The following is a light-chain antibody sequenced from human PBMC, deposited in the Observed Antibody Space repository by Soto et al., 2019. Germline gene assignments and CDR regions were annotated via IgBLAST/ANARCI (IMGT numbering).Light chain of an antibody. CDR1: NSNIGAGFG. V-gene: IGLV1-40*01. J-gene: IGLJ2*01. Sequence: QSVLTQPPSVSGAPGQRVTISCTGSNSNIGAGFGGQWYQQFPRTAPRLLIFSNPNRPSGVPDRFSASKSGTSAFLAITGLRAEDEADYYCQSFDINVLALIFGVGTKLTVL. CDR2: SNP. CDR3: QSFDINVLALI.